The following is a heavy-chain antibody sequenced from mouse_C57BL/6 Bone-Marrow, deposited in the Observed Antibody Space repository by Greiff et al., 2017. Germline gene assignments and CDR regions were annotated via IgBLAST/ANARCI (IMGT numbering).Heavy chain of an antibody. J-gene: IGHJ2*01. CDR1: GFTFSSYA. CDR2: ISSGGDYI. CDR3: TREDYYGSPYF. D-gene: IGHD1-1*01. V-gene: IGHV5-9-1*02. Sequence: EVKLVESGEGLVKPGGSLKLSCAASGFTFSSYAMSWVRQTPETRLEWVAYISSGGDYIYYADTVKGRFTISRDNARNTLYLQMSSLKSEDTAMYYCTREDYYGSPYFWGQGTTLTVSS.